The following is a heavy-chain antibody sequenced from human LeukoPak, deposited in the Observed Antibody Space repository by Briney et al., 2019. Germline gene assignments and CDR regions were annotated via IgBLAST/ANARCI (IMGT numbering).Heavy chain of an antibody. CDR3: ARDAGGCSSTSCYQRYYSYYGMDV. CDR1: GGTFSSYA. D-gene: IGHD2-2*01. J-gene: IGHJ6*04. Sequence: APVKVSCKASGGTFSSYAISWVRQAPGQGLEWMGGIIPIFGTANYAQKFQGRVTITADKSTSTAYMELSSLRSEDTAVYYCARDAGGCSSTSCYQRYYSYYGMDVWGKGTTVTVSS. CDR2: IIPIFGTA. V-gene: IGHV1-69*06.